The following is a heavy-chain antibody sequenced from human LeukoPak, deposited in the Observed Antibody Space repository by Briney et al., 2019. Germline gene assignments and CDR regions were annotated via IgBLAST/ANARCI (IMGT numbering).Heavy chain of an antibody. CDR1: GFTFSSYS. Sequence: PGGSLRLSCAASGFTFSSYSMNWVRQAPGKGLEWVSSISSSSSYIYYADSVKGRFTISRDNAKNSLYLQMNSLRAEDTAVYYCARLFYGAPGAFDIWGQGTMVTVSS. CDR2: ISSSSSYI. CDR3: ARLFYGAPGAFDI. V-gene: IGHV3-21*01. D-gene: IGHD4-17*01. J-gene: IGHJ3*02.